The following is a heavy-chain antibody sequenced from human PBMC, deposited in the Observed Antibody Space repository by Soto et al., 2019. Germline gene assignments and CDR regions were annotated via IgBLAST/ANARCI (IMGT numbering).Heavy chain of an antibody. V-gene: IGHV3-7*05. D-gene: IGHD4-17*01. J-gene: IGHJ6*02. Sequence: GGSLRLSCAASGFTFSSYWMSWVRQAPGKGLEWVANIKQDGSEKYYVDSVKGRFTISRDNAKNSLYLQMNSLRAEDTAVYYCARDRYGDYVRYYYGMDVWGQGTTVTVSS. CDR1: GFTFSSYW. CDR3: ARDRYGDYVRYYYGMDV. CDR2: IKQDGSEK.